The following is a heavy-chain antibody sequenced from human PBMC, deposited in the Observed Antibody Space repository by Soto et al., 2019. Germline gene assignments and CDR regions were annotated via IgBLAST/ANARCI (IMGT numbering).Heavy chain of an antibody. CDR1: SASLGDHY. V-gene: IGHV4-34*01. Sequence: SETLSLTCAVFSASLGDHYWAWIRQSPDKGLEWIGEVHPSGSTDYNPSLKSRLTLSLDTSKNDFSLNLSSVTAADTAVYFCAREWGLLPYYVMNVWGHGTAVTVSS. J-gene: IGHJ6*02. CDR3: AREWGLLPYYVMNV. CDR2: VHPSGST. D-gene: IGHD1-26*01.